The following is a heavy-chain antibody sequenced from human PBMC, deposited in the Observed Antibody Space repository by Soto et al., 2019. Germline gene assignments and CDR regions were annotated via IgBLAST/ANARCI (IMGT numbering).Heavy chain of an antibody. J-gene: IGHJ2*01. D-gene: IGHD7-27*01. CDR1: GFSFSPTA. CDR2: IWHDGSEQ. Sequence: QVQLVESGGGVAQPGRSLRLSCTASGFSFSPTAIHWVRQTPDKGLEWVAIIWHDGSEQYYADSVKGRLTISRDNSKNTVYLQMNSLRVDDTSVYYCAKDWGTTGDGLLKGFLDVWGRGTQVTVSS. CDR3: AKDWGTTGDGLLKGFLDV. V-gene: IGHV3-33*06.